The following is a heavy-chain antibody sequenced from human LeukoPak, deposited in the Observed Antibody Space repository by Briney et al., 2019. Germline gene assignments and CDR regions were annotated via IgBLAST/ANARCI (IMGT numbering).Heavy chain of an antibody. Sequence: SETLSLTCSVTGGSVSSGNYFWGWIRQPPGKGLEWIGNINYLGSTAYNPSLKSRVTTSVDTSKHQFSLKLTSVTAADTAVYYCAGLSKGRYFDYFFDYWGQGTLVTVSS. CDR2: INYLGST. D-gene: IGHD3-9*01. CDR1: GGSVSSGNYF. V-gene: IGHV4-39*01. CDR3: AGLSKGRYFDYFFDY. J-gene: IGHJ4*02.